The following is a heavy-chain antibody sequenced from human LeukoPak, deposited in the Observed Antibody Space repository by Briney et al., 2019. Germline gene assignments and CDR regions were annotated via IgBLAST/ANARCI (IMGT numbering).Heavy chain of an antibody. D-gene: IGHD1-7*01. V-gene: IGHV1-2*02. CDR2: INPNSGGT. J-gene: IGHJ4*02. CDR1: GYTFTGHF. CDR3: AREGEMDDWNYQI. Sequence: ASVRVSCKASGYTFTGHFIHWVRQAPGQGLEWMGWINPNSGGTRYAQKFQGRVTMTRDTSISTVYMELSRLRSDDTAVYYCAREGEMDDWNYQIWGQGSLVTVSS.